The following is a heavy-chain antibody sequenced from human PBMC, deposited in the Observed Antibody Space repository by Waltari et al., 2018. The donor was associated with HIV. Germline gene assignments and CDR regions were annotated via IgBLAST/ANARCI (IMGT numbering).Heavy chain of an antibody. Sequence: ESGGGRAKPGGTLKLSCSGSGFTFKTYSVSWIRQTPGRGLEGISSSSDDSSFIYYADSVKGRFTVSRDNVRNSVFLQINDVRAEDTATYFCGAFLCAEDCRDGFDVWGQGTMVTVS. J-gene: IGHJ3*01. D-gene: IGHD2-21*02. CDR1: GFTFKTYS. CDR3: GAFLCAEDCRDGFDV. V-gene: IGHV3-21*06. CDR2: SSDDSSFI.